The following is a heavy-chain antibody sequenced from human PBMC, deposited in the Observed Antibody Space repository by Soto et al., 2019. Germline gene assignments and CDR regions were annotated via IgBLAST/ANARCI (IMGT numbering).Heavy chain of an antibody. CDR3: ARTYSDYVFDY. Sequence: SETLSLTCAVSGGSISSGGYSWSWIRQPPGKGLEWIGYIYHSGSTYYNPSLKSRVTISVDRSRNQFSLKLSSVTAADTAVYYCARTYSDYVFDYWGQGTLVTVSS. J-gene: IGHJ4*02. CDR2: IYHSGST. V-gene: IGHV4-30-2*02. D-gene: IGHD4-17*01. CDR1: GGSISSGGYS.